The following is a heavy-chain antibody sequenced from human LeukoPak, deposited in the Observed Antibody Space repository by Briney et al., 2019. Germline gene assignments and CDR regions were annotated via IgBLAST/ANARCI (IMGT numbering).Heavy chain of an antibody. Sequence: GGSLRLSCAASGFTFSSYAMSWVRQAPGKGLEWVSAISGSGGSTYYADSVKGRFTISRDNSKNTLYLQMNSLRAEDTAMYYCARGMAPTVDYYYMDVWGKGTTVTVSS. CDR2: ISGSGGST. CDR3: ARGMAPTVDYYYMDV. D-gene: IGHD4-23*01. V-gene: IGHV3-23*01. J-gene: IGHJ6*03. CDR1: GFTFSSYA.